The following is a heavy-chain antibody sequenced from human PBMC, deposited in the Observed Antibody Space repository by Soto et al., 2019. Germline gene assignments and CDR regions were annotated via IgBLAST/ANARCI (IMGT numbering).Heavy chain of an antibody. V-gene: IGHV1-69*06. CDR2: VIPLFGTS. Sequence: QVQLVQSGAEVKEPGSSVKVACPASGGAFSTYAISWVRQAPGQGLEWMGGVIPLFGTSNYLPKFQGRVSIAADRSTETVYMELSRLRFADTAVYFCARELKAGGHFGMDVWGQGTTVTVSS. D-gene: IGHD3-16*01. J-gene: IGHJ6*02. CDR1: GGAFSTYA. CDR3: ARELKAGGHFGMDV.